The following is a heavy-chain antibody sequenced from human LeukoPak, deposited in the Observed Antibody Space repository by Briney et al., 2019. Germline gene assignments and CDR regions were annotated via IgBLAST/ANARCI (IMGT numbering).Heavy chain of an antibody. J-gene: IGHJ4*02. V-gene: IGHV3-11*06. D-gene: IGHD3-10*01. CDR2: ISGSGSNT. CDR3: TSGSPSSFDY. CDR1: GFTFSDYY. Sequence: PGGSLRLSCAASGFTFSDYYMSWIRQAPGKGLELISYISGSGSNTKYADSVKGRFTISRDNSKNTLYLQMNSLRGEDTAVYYCTSGSPSSFDYWGQGTLVTVSS.